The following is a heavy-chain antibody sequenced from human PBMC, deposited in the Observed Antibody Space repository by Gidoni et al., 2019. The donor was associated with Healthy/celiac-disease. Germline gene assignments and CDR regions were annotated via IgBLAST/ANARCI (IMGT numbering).Heavy chain of an antibody. Sequence: EVQLVESGGGLVQPGRSLRLSCAASGFTFDDYAMHWVRQAPGKGLEGVSGISWNSGSIGYADSVKGRFTISRDNAKNSLYLQMNSLRAEDTALYYCAKAHSSGWDYYYYGMDVWGQGTTGTVSS. J-gene: IGHJ6*02. CDR3: AKAHSSGWDYYYYGMDV. D-gene: IGHD6-19*01. CDR2: ISWNSGSI. CDR1: GFTFDDYA. V-gene: IGHV3-9*01.